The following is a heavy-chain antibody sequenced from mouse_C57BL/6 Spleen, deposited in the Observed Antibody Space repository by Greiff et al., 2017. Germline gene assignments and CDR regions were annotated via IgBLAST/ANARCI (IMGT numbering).Heavy chain of an antibody. CDR2: ISDGGSYT. CDR1: GFTFSSYA. V-gene: IGHV5-4*01. CDR3: ARGLGRFDD. D-gene: IGHD4-1*01. Sequence: EVQLVESGGGLVKPGGSLKLSCAASGFTFSSYAMSWVRPTPEKRLEWVATISDGGSYTYYPDNLKGRFTISRDNAKNNLYLQMRHLKAEDTAMYYCARGLGRFDDWGQGTTLTVSS. J-gene: IGHJ2*01.